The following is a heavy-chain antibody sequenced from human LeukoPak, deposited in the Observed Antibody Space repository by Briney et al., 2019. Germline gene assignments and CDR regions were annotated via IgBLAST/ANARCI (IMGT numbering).Heavy chain of an antibody. J-gene: IGHJ6*03. CDR3: ARDQEEYCSSTSCYIPPLDYYYYYMDV. D-gene: IGHD2-2*02. CDR2: IKQDGSEK. Sequence: PGGSLRLSCAASGSTFTNFAMHWVRQAPGRGLEWVANIKQDGSEKYHADSVKGRFTISRDNAKNSLYLQMNSLRAEDTAVYYCARDQEEYCSSTSCYIPPLDYYYYYMDVWGKGTTVTVSS. V-gene: IGHV3-7*01. CDR1: GSTFTNFA.